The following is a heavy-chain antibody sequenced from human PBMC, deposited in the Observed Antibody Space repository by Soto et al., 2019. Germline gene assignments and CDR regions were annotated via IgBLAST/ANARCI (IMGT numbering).Heavy chain of an antibody. CDR3: ARGRSTTRYYYYYGIDV. D-gene: IGHD2-2*01. CDR1: GYTLTSYY. V-gene: IGHV1-46*01. J-gene: IGHJ6*02. Sequence: ASVKVSCKASGYTLTSYYLHWVRQAPGQGPEWMGIINPSGGITNDAQKFQDRVTMTSDTSTSTVYMELSSLRSEDTAVYYCARGRSTTRYYYYYGIDVWGQGTTVTVTS. CDR2: INPSGGIT.